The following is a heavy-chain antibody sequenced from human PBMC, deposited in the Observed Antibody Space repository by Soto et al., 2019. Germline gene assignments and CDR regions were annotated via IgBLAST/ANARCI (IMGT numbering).Heavy chain of an antibody. CDR1: GFALSPYW. D-gene: IGHD1-1*01. V-gene: IGHV3-7*03. Sequence: LRLSCEASGFALSPYWMSWVRQAPGRGLEWVANINQDGSVKHYVDSVRGRFTVSRDNAKNSLFLQMNSLSAEDTAVYFCARLTEAVTTFVYWGQGTPVTVSS. J-gene: IGHJ4*02. CDR2: INQDGSVK. CDR3: ARLTEAVTTFVY.